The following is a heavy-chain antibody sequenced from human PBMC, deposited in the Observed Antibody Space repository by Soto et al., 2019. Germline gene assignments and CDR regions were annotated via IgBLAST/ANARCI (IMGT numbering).Heavy chain of an antibody. V-gene: IGHV3-30-3*01. Sequence: QVQLVESGGGVVQPGRSLRLSCAASGFIFNTYAMHWVRQAPGKGLEWVAVISYDGNNKYHADSVKGRFIISRDSAKNTLNMQMNSLRAEDTVVYYCATGVKEGYYCGGECSHFDYWGQGALVTVSS. CDR3: ATGVKEGYYCGGECSHFDY. J-gene: IGHJ4*02. CDR1: GFIFNTYA. D-gene: IGHD2-21*01. CDR2: ISYDGNNK.